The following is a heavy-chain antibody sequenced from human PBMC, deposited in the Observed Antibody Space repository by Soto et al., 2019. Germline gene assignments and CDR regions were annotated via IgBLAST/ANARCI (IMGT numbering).Heavy chain of an antibody. Sequence: SVKVSCKASGYTFTSYGISWVRQAPGQGLEWMGWISAYNGNTNYAQKLQGRVTMTTDTSTSTAYMELRSLRSDDTAVYYCARGVYYYDSSGMDFDYWGQGTLVTVSS. CDR1: GYTFTSYG. CDR3: ARGVYYYDSSGMDFDY. CDR2: ISAYNGNT. J-gene: IGHJ4*02. V-gene: IGHV1-18*01. D-gene: IGHD3-22*01.